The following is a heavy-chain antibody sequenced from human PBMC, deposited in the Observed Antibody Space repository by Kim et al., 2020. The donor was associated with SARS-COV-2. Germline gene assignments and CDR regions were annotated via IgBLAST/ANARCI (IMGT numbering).Heavy chain of an antibody. J-gene: IGHJ3*02. CDR1: GFTFSSYD. CDR2: IGTAGDT. V-gene: IGHV3-13*01. D-gene: IGHD2-2*01. CDR3: ARESITTSAFDI. Sequence: GGSLRLSCAASGFTFSSYDMHWVRQATGKGLEWVSAIGTAGDTYYPVSVKGRFTISRENAKNSLYLQMNSLRAGDTAVYYCARESITTSAFDIWGQGTMVTVSS.